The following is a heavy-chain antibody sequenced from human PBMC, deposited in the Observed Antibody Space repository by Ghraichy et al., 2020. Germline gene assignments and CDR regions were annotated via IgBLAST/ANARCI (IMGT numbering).Heavy chain of an antibody. CDR2: ISTSGGST. D-gene: IGHD4-23*01. Sequence: GESLNISCAASGFTFSSYAMNWVRQSPGKGLEWVSGISTSGGSTYYADPVKGRFTITRDNSKNTLYLQMDSLRAEDTAVYFCAKDVWAVVTSRWCFDLWGRGTLVTVSS. J-gene: IGHJ2*01. CDR3: AKDVWAVVTSRWCFDL. V-gene: IGHV3-23*01. CDR1: GFTFSSYA.